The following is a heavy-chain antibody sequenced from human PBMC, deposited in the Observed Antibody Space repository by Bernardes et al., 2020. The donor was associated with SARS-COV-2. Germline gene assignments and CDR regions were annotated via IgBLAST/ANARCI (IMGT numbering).Heavy chain of an antibody. Sequence: GGSLRLCCAASGFSFSGNAMSWVRQAPGKGLEWVSGIGGDGRTHYRDSVKGRFTISRDNSRNMVYLQMISLRVEDTAVYYCAKDLFWWQPDLWGQGVLVTVSS. D-gene: IGHD2-15*01. CDR3: AKDLFWWQPDL. CDR1: GFSFSGNA. J-gene: IGHJ4*02. V-gene: IGHV3-23*01. CDR2: IGGDGRT.